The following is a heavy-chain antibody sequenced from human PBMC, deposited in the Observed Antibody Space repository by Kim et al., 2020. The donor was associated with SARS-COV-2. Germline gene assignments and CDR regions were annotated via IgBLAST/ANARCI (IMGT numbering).Heavy chain of an antibody. D-gene: IGHD6-19*01. J-gene: IGHJ4*02. Sequence: GGSLRLSCAASGFTFSSYGMHWVRQAPGKGLEWVAVISYDGSNKYYADSVKGRFTISRDNSKNTLYLQMNSLRAEDTAVYYCARDLGSGWYPDYWGQGTLVTVSS. V-gene: IGHV3-33*05. CDR1: GFTFSSYG. CDR2: ISYDGSNK. CDR3: ARDLGSGWYPDY.